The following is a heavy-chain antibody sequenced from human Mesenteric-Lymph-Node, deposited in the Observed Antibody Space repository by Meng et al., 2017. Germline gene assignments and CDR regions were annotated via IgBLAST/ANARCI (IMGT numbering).Heavy chain of an antibody. CDR3: ARGYYDSSGYYPFDY. D-gene: IGHD3-22*01. Sequence: QVQLVQSGAEVKKPGASVKVSCNASGYTFTGYYKHWVRQAPGQGLEWMGRINPNSGGTNYAQKFQGRVTMTRDTSISTAYMELSRLRSDDTAVYYCARGYYDSSGYYPFDYWGQGTLVTVSS. CDR1: GYTFTGYY. J-gene: IGHJ4*02. CDR2: INPNSGGT. V-gene: IGHV1-2*06.